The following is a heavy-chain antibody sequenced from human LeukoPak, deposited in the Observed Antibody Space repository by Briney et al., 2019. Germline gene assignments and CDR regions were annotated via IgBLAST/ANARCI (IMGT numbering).Heavy chain of an antibody. V-gene: IGHV1-2*02. Sequence: ASVKVSCKASGYTFSGTGWYLYWLRQAPGQGLECMGWIHPNNGDTAYAQKFEGRVAMTRDTSISTAYMELRRLRPDDTAVYFCARDGPAQMVDLDYWGQGTLVTVS. D-gene: IGHD3-10*01. CDR1: GYTFSGTGWY. CDR2: IHPNNGDT. J-gene: IGHJ4*02. CDR3: ARDGPAQMVDLDY.